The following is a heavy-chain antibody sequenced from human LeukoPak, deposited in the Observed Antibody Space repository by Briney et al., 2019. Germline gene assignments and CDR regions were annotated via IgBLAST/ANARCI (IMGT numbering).Heavy chain of an antibody. CDR1: GFTFSSYG. J-gene: IGHJ4*02. V-gene: IGHV3-30*18. CDR3: AKDSRFHSGYDLGIHYFDY. Sequence: GRSLRLSCAASGFTFSSYGMHWVRQAPGKGLGWVAVISYDGSNKYYADSVKGRFTISRDNSKNTLYLQMNSLRAEDTAVYYCAKDSRFHSGYDLGIHYFDYWGQGTLVTVSS. D-gene: IGHD5-12*01. CDR2: ISYDGSNK.